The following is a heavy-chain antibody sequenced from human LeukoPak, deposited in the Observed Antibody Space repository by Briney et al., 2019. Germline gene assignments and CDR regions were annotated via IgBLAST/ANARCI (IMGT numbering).Heavy chain of an antibody. CDR3: AKGYNWNDAEFDN. Sequence: PGGSPRLSCAASGFTFDDYAMHWVRQAPGKGLEWVSGISWNSGTIGYADSVKGRFTISRDNAKNSLYLQMNSLRAEDTALYYCAKGYNWNDAEFDNWGQGTLVTVSS. CDR2: ISWNSGTI. CDR1: GFTFDDYA. D-gene: IGHD1-20*01. V-gene: IGHV3-9*01. J-gene: IGHJ4*02.